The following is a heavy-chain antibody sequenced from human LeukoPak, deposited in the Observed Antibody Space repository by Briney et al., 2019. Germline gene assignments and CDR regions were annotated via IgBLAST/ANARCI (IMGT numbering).Heavy chain of an antibody. J-gene: IGHJ4*02. V-gene: IGHV1-46*01. CDR3: ARDFGNWNYYDSSGPPDY. D-gene: IGHD3-22*01. Sequence: ASVKVSCKSSGYTFTSYYMRWERQAPGQGLEWMGIINPSGGSTSYAQKFQGRVTMTRDTSTSTVYMELSSLRSEDTAVYYCARDFGNWNYYDSSGPPDYWGQGTLVTASS. CDR2: INPSGGST. CDR1: GYTFTSYY.